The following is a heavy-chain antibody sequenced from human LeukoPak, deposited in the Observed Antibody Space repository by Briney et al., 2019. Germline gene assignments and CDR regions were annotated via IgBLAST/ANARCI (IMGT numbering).Heavy chain of an antibody. D-gene: IGHD3-10*01. V-gene: IGHV3-48*03. CDR3: AKDQSTMVRGVDYGGFDY. CDR1: GFTFSSYE. J-gene: IGHJ4*02. Sequence: GGSLRLSCAASGFTFSSYEMNWVRQAPGKGLEWVSYISSSGSTIYYADSVKGRFTISRDNAKNSLYLQMNSLRAEDTAVYYCAKDQSTMVRGVDYGGFDYWGQGTLVTVSS. CDR2: ISSSGSTI.